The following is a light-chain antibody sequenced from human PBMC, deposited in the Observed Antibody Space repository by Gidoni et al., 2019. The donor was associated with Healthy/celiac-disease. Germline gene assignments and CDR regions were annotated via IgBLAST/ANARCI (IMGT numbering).Light chain of an antibody. Sequence: DIQMTQSPSSLSASVGDRVTITCQASQDISNYLTWYQQKPGKAPKLLIYDASNLETGVPSRFSGSGSGTDFTFTISSLQAEDIATYYCQQYDNLRITFGPGTKVDIK. CDR1: QDISNY. CDR2: DAS. CDR3: QQYDNLRIT. J-gene: IGKJ3*01. V-gene: IGKV1-33*01.